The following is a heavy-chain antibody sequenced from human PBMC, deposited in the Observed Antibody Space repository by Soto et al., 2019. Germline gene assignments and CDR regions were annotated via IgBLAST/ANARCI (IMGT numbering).Heavy chain of an antibody. CDR1: GYTFTSYY. J-gene: IGHJ6*03. Sequence: GASVKVSCKASGYTFTSYYMHWVRQAPGQGLEWMGIINPSGGSTSYAQKFQGRVTMTRDTSTSTVYMELSSLRSEDTAVYYCARDSHWNYDYYYYYMDVWGKGTTVTVSS. CDR2: INPSGGST. V-gene: IGHV1-46*03. CDR3: ARDSHWNYDYYYYYMDV. D-gene: IGHD1-7*01.